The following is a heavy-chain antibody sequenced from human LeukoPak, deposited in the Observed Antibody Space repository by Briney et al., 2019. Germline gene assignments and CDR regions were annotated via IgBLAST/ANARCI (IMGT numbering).Heavy chain of an antibody. J-gene: IGHJ1*01. Sequence: ASVKVSCKASGYTFTSYGISWVRQAPGQGLEWMGWISAYNGNTNYAQKLQGRVTMTTDTSTSTAYMELRSLRSDDTAVYYCARDDREPTWLRYFDALRHWGQGTLVTVSS. CDR1: GYTFTSYG. D-gene: IGHD3-9*01. V-gene: IGHV1-18*01. CDR3: ARDDREPTWLRYFDALRH. CDR2: ISAYNGNT.